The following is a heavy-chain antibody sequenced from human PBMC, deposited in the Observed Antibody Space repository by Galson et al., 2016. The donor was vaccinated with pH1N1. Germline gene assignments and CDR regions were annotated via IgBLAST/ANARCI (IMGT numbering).Heavy chain of an antibody. CDR1: GFTFDDYA. V-gene: IGHV3-9*01. CDR3: AKADGYYSGYFDY. Sequence: SLRLSCAASGFTFDDYAMLWVRQAPGKGLEWVSGISWNGGSIAYADSVKGRFTISRDNAKNSLYLQMNSLRAEDTALYYCAKADGYYSGYFDYWGQGTLVTVSS. D-gene: IGHD3-3*01. CDR2: ISWNGGSI. J-gene: IGHJ4*02.